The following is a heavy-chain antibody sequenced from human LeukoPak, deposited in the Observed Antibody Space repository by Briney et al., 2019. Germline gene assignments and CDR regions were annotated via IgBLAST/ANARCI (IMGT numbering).Heavy chain of an antibody. D-gene: IGHD3-10*01. Sequence: GGSLRLSCAASGFTFSSYSMNWVRQAPGKGLEWVSSISSSSSYIYYADSVKGRFTISRDNAKNSLYLQMNSLRAEDTAVYYCTTETPLGGSPWLGAWKHWGQGTVVTVSS. J-gene: IGHJ3*01. CDR3: TTETPLGGSPWLGAWKH. CDR1: GFTFSSYS. CDR2: ISSSSSYI. V-gene: IGHV3-21*01.